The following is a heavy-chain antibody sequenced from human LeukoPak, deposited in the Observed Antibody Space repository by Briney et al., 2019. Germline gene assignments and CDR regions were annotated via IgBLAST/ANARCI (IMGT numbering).Heavy chain of an antibody. CDR1: GYTFISYG. Sequence: ASVKVSCKASGYTFISYGISWVRQAPGQGLEWMGWISAYNGNTNYAQKFQGRVTMTTDTSTSTAYMELRSLKFDDTAVYYCVRGRKPYSSGWYVEDDYWGQGTLVTVSS. J-gene: IGHJ4*02. D-gene: IGHD6-19*01. CDR2: ISAYNGNT. CDR3: VRGRKPYSSGWYVEDDY. V-gene: IGHV1-18*01.